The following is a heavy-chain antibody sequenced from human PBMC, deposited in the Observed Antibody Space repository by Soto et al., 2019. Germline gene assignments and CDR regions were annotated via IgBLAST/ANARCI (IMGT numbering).Heavy chain of an antibody. CDR2: VSASGLNT. Sequence: PGGSLRLSCAASGFTFSTYAMAWVRQAPGKGLEWVSGVSASGLNTDYADPVKGRFYISRDNSKNTVSLHMNSLRAEDTAVYYCARDQGYYDSSGYYYPEYFQHWGQGTLVTVSS. CDR3: ARDQGYYDSSGYYYPEYFQH. J-gene: IGHJ1*01. D-gene: IGHD3-22*01. V-gene: IGHV3-23*01. CDR1: GFTFSTYA.